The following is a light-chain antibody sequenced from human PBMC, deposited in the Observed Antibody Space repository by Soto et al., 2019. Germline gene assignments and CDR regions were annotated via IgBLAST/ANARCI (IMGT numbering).Light chain of an antibody. CDR1: QDISND. Sequence: AIQMTQSPSSLSASVGDRVTITCRASQDISNDLGWYQQKPGKTPKLLIFAASSLQIGVPSRFSGSGSGTDFTLTISSLQPEDFATYYCLQDFNYPWTFGQGTKVEIE. J-gene: IGKJ1*01. CDR3: LQDFNYPWT. V-gene: IGKV1-6*01. CDR2: AAS.